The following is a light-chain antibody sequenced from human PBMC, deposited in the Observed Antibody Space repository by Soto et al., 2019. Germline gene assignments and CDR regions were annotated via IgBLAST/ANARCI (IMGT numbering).Light chain of an antibody. CDR3: QQSSNWPSIT. Sequence: EIVLTPSLATLSLSPGERANLSCRASQSVSIYLALYQQTPGQAPRLLIYDASNRATGIPARFSGSGSGTDFTLTISSLEPEDFAVYYCQQSSNWPSITFGQGTRLEIK. V-gene: IGKV3-11*01. CDR1: QSVSIY. CDR2: DAS. J-gene: IGKJ5*01.